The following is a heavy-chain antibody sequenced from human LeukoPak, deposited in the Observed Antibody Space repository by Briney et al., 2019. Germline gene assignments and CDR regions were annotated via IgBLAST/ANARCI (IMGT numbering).Heavy chain of an antibody. Sequence: KPSETLSLTCAVYGGSFSGYYWSWIRQPPGKGLEWIGNIFYSGSTYYSPSLRSRVTISPDTSRNQFSLKLNSVTAADTAVYYCAKSNGYGLVDIWGQGTMVTVSS. CDR2: IFYSGST. CDR1: GGSFSGYY. J-gene: IGHJ3*02. D-gene: IGHD3-10*01. CDR3: AKSNGYGLVDI. V-gene: IGHV4-34*12.